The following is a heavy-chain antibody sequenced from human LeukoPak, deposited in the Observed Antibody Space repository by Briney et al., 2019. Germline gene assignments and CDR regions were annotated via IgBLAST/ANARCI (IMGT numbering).Heavy chain of an antibody. Sequence: GGSLRLSCAASGFTLSSYAMSWVRQAPGKGLEWVSAISDTGNTYHADSVKGRFTISRDSSKNTLFLQMNNLRVEDMAVLYCAKDWNWAIDYWGQGTLVTVSS. CDR2: ISDTGNT. D-gene: IGHD1-7*01. CDR1: GFTLSSYA. V-gene: IGHV3-23*01. J-gene: IGHJ4*02. CDR3: AKDWNWAIDY.